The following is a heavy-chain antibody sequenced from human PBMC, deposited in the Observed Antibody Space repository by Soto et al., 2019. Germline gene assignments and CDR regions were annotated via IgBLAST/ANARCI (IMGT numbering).Heavy chain of an antibody. Sequence: PSETLSLTCSFSGDSVTSHYLTWIRQSPEKGLEWIGDINHSGSTNYNPSLKSRVTISVDTSKNQFSLKLSSVTAADTAVYYCARGRWPDILTGYYYMDVWGKGTTVTVSS. CDR3: ARGRWPDILTGYYYMDV. V-gene: IGHV4-34*01. CDR1: GDSVTSHY. CDR2: INHSGST. D-gene: IGHD3-9*01. J-gene: IGHJ6*03.